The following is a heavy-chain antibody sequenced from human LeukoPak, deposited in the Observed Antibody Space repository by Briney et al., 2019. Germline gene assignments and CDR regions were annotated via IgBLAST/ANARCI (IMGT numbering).Heavy chain of an antibody. Sequence: GASVKVSCKASGGTFSSYAISWVRQAPGQGLEWMGGIIPIFGTANYAQKFQGRVTITADKSTSTAYMELSSLRSEDTAVYYCARVTTVVTRPLYWYFDLWGRGTLVTVSS. CDR1: GGTFSSYA. V-gene: IGHV1-69*06. CDR3: ARVTTVVTRPLYWYFDL. CDR2: IIPIFGTA. J-gene: IGHJ2*01. D-gene: IGHD4-23*01.